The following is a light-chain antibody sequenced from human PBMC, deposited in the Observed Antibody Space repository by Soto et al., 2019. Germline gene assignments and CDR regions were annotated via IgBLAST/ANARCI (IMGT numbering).Light chain of an antibody. CDR2: ATF. CDR3: QQSYSTPRT. Sequence: DIQMTQSPSSLSASVGDRVTITCRASQRISTCLNWYQQKPGKAPKLLIYATFSLQSGVPSRFSGSGSGTEFTLTISSLQPEDFATYYCQQSYSTPRTFGQGTKLEIK. V-gene: IGKV1-39*01. J-gene: IGKJ2*01. CDR1: QRISTC.